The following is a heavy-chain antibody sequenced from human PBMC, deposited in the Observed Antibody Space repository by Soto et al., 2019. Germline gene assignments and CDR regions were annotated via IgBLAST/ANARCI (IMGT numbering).Heavy chain of an antibody. CDR3: ARAASGNYYYYGMDV. CDR2: IWYDGSNK. V-gene: IGHV3-33*01. D-gene: IGHD5-12*01. Sequence: QVQLVESGGGVVQPGRSLRLSCAASGFTFSSYGMHWVRQAPGKGLEWVAIIWYDGSNKYYADSVKGRFTISRDNSKNTLYLQMNSLRAEDTAVYYCARAASGNYYYYGMDVWGQGTTVTGSS. J-gene: IGHJ6*02. CDR1: GFTFSSYG.